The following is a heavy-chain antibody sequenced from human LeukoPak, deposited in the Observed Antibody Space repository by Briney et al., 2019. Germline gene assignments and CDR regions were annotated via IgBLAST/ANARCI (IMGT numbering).Heavy chain of an antibody. J-gene: IGHJ4*02. CDR1: GYSISSGYY. Sequence: SETLSLTCTVSGYSISSGYYWGWIRQPPGKGLEWIGEIYHSGSTNYNPSLKSRVTISVDKSKNQFSLKLSSVTAADTAVYYCARDNSPPIRYFDWLPTYYFDYWGQGTLVTVSS. D-gene: IGHD3-9*01. CDR2: IYHSGST. CDR3: ARDNSPPIRYFDWLPTYYFDY. V-gene: IGHV4-38-2*02.